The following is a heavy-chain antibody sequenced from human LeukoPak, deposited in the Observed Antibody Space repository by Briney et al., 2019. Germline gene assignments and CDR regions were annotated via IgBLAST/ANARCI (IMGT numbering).Heavy chain of an antibody. V-gene: IGHV1-69*08. CDR1: GGTFNTHI. CDR2: ITPVIGTT. Sequence: SVKVSCKSSGGTFNTHIFNWVRQAPGQSLEWMGRITPVIGTTKYAERFQARVTITADRSTSTAYLELSGLTYEDTAVYYCTRVTLRGSKYNWFDPWGQGTRVSVSS. J-gene: IGHJ5*02. D-gene: IGHD1-26*01. CDR3: TRVTLRGSKYNWFDP.